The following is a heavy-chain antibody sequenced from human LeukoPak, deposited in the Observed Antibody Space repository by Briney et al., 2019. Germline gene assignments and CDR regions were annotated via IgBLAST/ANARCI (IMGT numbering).Heavy chain of an antibody. V-gene: IGHV4-39*01. D-gene: IGHD3-9*01. CDR1: GGSFSSYY. CDR3: ARVIRTTGYYSNPKSGSFDF. J-gene: IGHJ4*02. CDR2: IYYSGST. Sequence: SETLSLTCAVYGGSFSSYYWGWIRQPPGKGLEWIGSIYYSGSTYYNPSLKSRVSISVDTSKNQFSLKLSSVTAADTAVYYCARVIRTTGYYSNPKSGSFDFWGQGTLVTVSS.